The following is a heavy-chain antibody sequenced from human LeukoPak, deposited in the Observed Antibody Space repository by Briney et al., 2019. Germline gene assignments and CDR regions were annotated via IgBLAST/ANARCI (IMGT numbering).Heavy chain of an antibody. V-gene: IGHV3-30-3*01. J-gene: IGHJ4*02. Sequence: GGSLRLSCAASGFTFSSYAMHWVRQAPVKGLEWVAVISYDGSNKYYADSVKGRFTISRDNSKNTLYLQMNSLRAEDTAVYYCARDFDGNSSGWYFGYWGQGTLVTVSS. CDR1: GFTFSSYA. D-gene: IGHD6-19*01. CDR3: ARDFDGNSSGWYFGY. CDR2: ISYDGSNK.